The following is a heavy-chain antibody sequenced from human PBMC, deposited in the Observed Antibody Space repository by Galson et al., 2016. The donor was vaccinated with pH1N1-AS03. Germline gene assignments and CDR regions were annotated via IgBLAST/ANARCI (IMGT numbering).Heavy chain of an antibody. V-gene: IGHV4-61*02. D-gene: IGHD5-12*01. J-gene: IGHJ5*02. Sequence: TLSLTCSVSGVSVSSGNYYWTWIRQPAGKGLEWIGRIYSGARAANYNPSLKSRATISLDTSQNQFSLLLNSVTAADTAVYYCARQVWISWWWFDPWGQGTLVTVSS. CDR2: IYSGARAA. CDR3: ARQVWISWWWFDP. CDR1: GVSVSSGNYY.